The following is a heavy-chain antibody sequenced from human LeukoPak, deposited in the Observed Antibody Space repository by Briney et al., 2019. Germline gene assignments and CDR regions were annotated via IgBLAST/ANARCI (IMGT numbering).Heavy chain of an antibody. CDR1: GGSISSYY. Sequence: SETLSLTCTVSGGSISSYYCCWIRQPPGKGLEWIGYIYYSGSTNYNPSLKSRVTISVDTSKNQFSLKLSSVTAADTAVYYCARHIAAAAIHYGMDVRGQGTTVTVSS. CDR3: ARHIAAAAIHYGMDV. V-gene: IGHV4-59*01. CDR2: IYYSGST. D-gene: IGHD6-13*01. J-gene: IGHJ6*02.